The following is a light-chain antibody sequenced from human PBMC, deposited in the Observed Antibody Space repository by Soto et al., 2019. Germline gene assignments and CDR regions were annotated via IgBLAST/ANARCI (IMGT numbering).Light chain of an antibody. V-gene: IGLV2-8*01. CDR3: SSYSGTNYHYD. Sequence: QSVLTQPPSASGSFGQSVTISCTGTSSDVGGYNYVSWYQQHPGKAPKLMIYEVSERPSGVPDRFSGSKSGNTASLTVSGLQADDEADYYCSSYSGTNYHYDFGTGTKVTVL. J-gene: IGLJ1*01. CDR2: EVS. CDR1: SSDVGGYNY.